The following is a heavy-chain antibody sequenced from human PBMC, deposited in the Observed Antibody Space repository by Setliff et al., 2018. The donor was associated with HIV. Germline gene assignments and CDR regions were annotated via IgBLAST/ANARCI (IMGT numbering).Heavy chain of an antibody. J-gene: IGHJ4*02. CDR3: ARSYGDYPYYLDY. Sequence: SETLSLTCTVSGGSISSYYWSWIRQPAGKGLEWIGRIYASGNTKYNPSLKSRVTMSVEASKKQFSLKLSSVTAADTAVYYCARSYGDYPYYLDYWGQGTLVTVSS. V-gene: IGHV4-4*07. D-gene: IGHD4-17*01. CDR2: IYASGNT. CDR1: GGSISSYY.